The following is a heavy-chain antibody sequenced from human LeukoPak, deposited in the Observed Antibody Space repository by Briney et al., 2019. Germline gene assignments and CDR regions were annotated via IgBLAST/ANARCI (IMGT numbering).Heavy chain of an antibody. CDR2: ISSTEGTT. CDR3: AGSPATHLWSSDAFDI. CDR1: GFTFSSYT. V-gene: IGHV3-64*02. D-gene: IGHD5-18*01. Sequence: GGSLRLSCAASGFTFSSYTMNWVRQAPGKELEHVSAISSTEGTTFYADSVEGRFTISRDNSKNTLYLQMGSLRPEDMAVYYCAGSPATHLWSSDAFDIWGLGTMATVSS. J-gene: IGHJ3*02.